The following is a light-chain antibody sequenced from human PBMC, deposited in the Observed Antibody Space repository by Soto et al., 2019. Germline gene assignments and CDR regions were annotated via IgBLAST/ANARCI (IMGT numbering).Light chain of an antibody. Sequence: QSVLTQPASVSGSPGQSITISCTGTSSDVGGYYYVSWYQQLPGKAPKLLISDVSSRPSGVSNRFSGSKSGNTASLTISGLQAEDEADYYCSSYSSSSPYVFGTGTQLTVL. V-gene: IGLV2-14*01. CDR3: SSYSSSSPYV. CDR1: SSDVGGYYY. J-gene: IGLJ1*01. CDR2: DVS.